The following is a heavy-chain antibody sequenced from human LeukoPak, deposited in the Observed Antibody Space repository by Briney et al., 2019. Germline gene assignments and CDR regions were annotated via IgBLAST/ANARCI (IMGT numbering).Heavy chain of an antibody. CDR1: GGTFSSYA. Sequence: ASVKVSCKASGGTFSSYAISWVRQAPGQGLEWMGGIIPIFGTANYAQKFQGRVTITADESTSTAYMELSSLRSEDTAVYYCARGVIAAGGNDFDYWGQGTLVTVSS. D-gene: IGHD6-13*01. CDR2: IIPIFGTA. V-gene: IGHV1-69*13. J-gene: IGHJ4*02. CDR3: ARGVIAAGGNDFDY.